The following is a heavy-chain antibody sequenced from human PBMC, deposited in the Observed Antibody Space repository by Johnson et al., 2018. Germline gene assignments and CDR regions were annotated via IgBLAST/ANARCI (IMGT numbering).Heavy chain of an antibody. J-gene: IGHJ6*02. CDR2: IIPIFGTA. D-gene: IGHD6-6*01. Sequence: QVQLVQSGAEMKKXGSSXKVXCKASGGTLSICAIGWVRQAPGQGLEWMGGIIPIFGTANYAQKFQGRVTITADESTSTAYMGPSSLRSEDTAVYYCACMYSSSAPFGYYYGMDVWGQGTTVTVSS. V-gene: IGHV1-69*12. CDR1: GGTLSICA. CDR3: ACMYSSSAPFGYYYGMDV.